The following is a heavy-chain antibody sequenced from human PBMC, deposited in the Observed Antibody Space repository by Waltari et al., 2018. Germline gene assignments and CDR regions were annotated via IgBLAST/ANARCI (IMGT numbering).Heavy chain of an antibody. CDR2: IYHSGGT. V-gene: IGHV4-38-2*01. D-gene: IGHD2-2*01. CDR3: ARHPRERGYPRRTFDL. Sequence: QVQLQESGPGLVKPSETLSLTCAVSGYSISSGYYWGWIRQPPGKGLEWIGSIYHSGGTYYNPSLKSRVTISVDTSKNQFSLKLSSVTAADTAVYYCARHPRERGYPRRTFDLWGRGTLVTVSS. J-gene: IGHJ2*01. CDR1: GYSISSGYY.